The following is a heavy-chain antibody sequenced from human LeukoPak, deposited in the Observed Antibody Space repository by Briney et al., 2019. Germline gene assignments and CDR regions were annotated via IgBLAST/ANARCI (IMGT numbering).Heavy chain of an antibody. J-gene: IGHJ4*02. CDR2: IYHSGST. CDR3: ARLSIHLGQPTF. CDR1: GGSFSGYY. Sequence: PSETLSLTCAVYGGSFSGYYWSWIRQPPGKGLEWIGSIYHSGSTYYNPSLKSRVTISVDTSKNQFSLKLSSVTAADTAVYYCARLSIHLGQPTFWGQGTLVTVSS. D-gene: IGHD2/OR15-2a*01. V-gene: IGHV4-34*01.